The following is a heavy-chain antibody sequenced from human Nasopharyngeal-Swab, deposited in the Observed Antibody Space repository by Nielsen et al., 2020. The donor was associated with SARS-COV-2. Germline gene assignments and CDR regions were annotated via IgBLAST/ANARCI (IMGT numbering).Heavy chain of an antibody. CDR1: GFTFSSYG. V-gene: IGHV3-30*03. CDR3: ARVLAAAGPPFDY. J-gene: IGHJ4*02. Sequence: GESLKISCAASGFTFSSYGMHWVRQAPGKGLEWVAVISYDGSNKYYADSVKGRFTISRDNSKNTLYLQMNSLRAEDTAVYYCARVLAAAGPPFDYWGQGTLVTVSS. D-gene: IGHD6-13*01. CDR2: ISYDGSNK.